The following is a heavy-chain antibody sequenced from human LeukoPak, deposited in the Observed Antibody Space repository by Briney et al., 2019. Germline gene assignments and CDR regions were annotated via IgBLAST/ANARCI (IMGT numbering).Heavy chain of an antibody. CDR2: INHSGST. J-gene: IGHJ4*02. V-gene: IGHV4-34*01. Sequence: SDTLSLTCAVYGGSFSGYYWSWFRQPPGKGLEWIGEINHSGSTTYNPSLQSRVTISVDTSKNQFSLKLSSVTAADTAVYYCAKGYSYDYWGQGTLVTVCS. CDR3: AKGYSYDY. CDR1: GGSFSGYY. D-gene: IGHD5-18*01.